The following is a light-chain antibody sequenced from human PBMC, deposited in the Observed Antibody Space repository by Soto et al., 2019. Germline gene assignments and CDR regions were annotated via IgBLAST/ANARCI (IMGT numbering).Light chain of an antibody. Sequence: DIPLTQSPSSVSASIGDRVTITCRASQDINNWLAWYQQKPGKAPKLLIYGASSLQSGVPSRFSGSRSGTDFTLTISSLQPEDFATYFCQQADTFPITFGQGTRLEI. CDR1: QDINNW. CDR3: QQADTFPIT. J-gene: IGKJ5*01. V-gene: IGKV1-12*01. CDR2: GAS.